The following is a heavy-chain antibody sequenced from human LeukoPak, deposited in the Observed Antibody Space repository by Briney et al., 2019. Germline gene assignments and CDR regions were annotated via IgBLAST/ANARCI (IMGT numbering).Heavy chain of an antibody. CDR1: GFTFGDYG. CDR2: INWNGGST. CDR3: VRSFNTYGYPTEY. Sequence: PGGSLRLSCAASGFTFGDYGMSWARQTPGKGLEWVSGINWNGGSTGYADSVRGRFTISRDNAKNSLYLQMNSLRAEDTAFYYCVRSFNTYGYPTEYWGQGTLVTVSS. V-gene: IGHV3-20*04. D-gene: IGHD5-18*01. J-gene: IGHJ4*02.